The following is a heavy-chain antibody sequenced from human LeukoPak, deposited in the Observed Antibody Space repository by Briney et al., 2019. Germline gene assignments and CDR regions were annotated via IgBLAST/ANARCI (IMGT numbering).Heavy chain of an antibody. D-gene: IGHD3-10*01. Sequence: GGSLRLSCAASGFTISTYWMNWVRQAPGKGLEWVANINQDGSAVHYGGSVKDRFTISRDNAKNSLYLQMNSLRVEDTAVYYCASDFSASGSLDYWGQGTLVTVSS. CDR2: INQDGSAV. CDR3: ASDFSASGSLDY. J-gene: IGHJ4*02. CDR1: GFTISTYW. V-gene: IGHV3-7*04.